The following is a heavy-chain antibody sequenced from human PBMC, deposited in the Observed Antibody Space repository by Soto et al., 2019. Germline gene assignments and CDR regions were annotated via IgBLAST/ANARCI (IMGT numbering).Heavy chain of an antibody. D-gene: IGHD3-16*01. CDR3: ATRPSNADHYVGVFDY. CDR1: GLAFSTHW. CDR2: INQDGSDK. V-gene: IGHV3-7*01. Sequence: GGSLRLSCAASGLAFSTHWMTWVRQAPGKGLEWVANINQDGSDKYYVDSVKGRFTISRDNAKNSLYLQMNSLRVEDSALYLCATRPSNADHYVGVFDYWGQGALVTVSS. J-gene: IGHJ4*02.